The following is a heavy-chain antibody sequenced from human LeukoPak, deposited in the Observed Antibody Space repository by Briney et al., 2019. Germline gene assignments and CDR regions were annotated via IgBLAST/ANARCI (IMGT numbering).Heavy chain of an antibody. CDR3: ARGLTGYYGYFEY. V-gene: IGHV3-74*01. D-gene: IGHD3-9*01. CDR1: GFTFSSDW. Sequence: GGSLRLSCAASGFTFSSDWMHWVRQSPGKGLVWVSPINGDGSSTSYADSVKGRFTISRDNAKNTLYLQMNSLRAEDTAVYYCARGLTGYYGYFEYWGQGILVTVSS. J-gene: IGHJ4*02. CDR2: INGDGSST.